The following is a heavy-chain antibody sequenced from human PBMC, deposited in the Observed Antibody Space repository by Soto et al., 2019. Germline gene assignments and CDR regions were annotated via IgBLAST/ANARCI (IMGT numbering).Heavy chain of an antibody. CDR1: GYTFTSYA. D-gene: IGHD2-15*01. CDR2: INAGNGNT. Sequence: ASVKVSCKASGYTFTSYAMHWVRQAPGQRLEWMGWINAGNGNTKYSQKFQGRVTITRDTSASTAYMELSSLRSEDTAVYYCARNFRVVVVAATPNLHFQHWGQGTLVTVSS. CDR3: ARNFRVVVVAATPNLHFQH. V-gene: IGHV1-3*01. J-gene: IGHJ1*01.